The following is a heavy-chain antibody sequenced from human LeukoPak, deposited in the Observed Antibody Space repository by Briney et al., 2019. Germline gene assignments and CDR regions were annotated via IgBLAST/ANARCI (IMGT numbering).Heavy chain of an antibody. V-gene: IGHV4-4*07. CDR1: GGSISSYY. CDR2: IYTSGST. Sequence: SQTLSLTCAVSGGSISSYYWSWIRQPAGKGLEWIGRIYTSGSTNYNPSLKSRVTMSVDTSKNQFSLKLSSVTAADTAVYYCARSWTYYYYGMDVWGQGTTVTVSS. D-gene: IGHD3/OR15-3a*01. J-gene: IGHJ6*02. CDR3: ARSWTYYYYGMDV.